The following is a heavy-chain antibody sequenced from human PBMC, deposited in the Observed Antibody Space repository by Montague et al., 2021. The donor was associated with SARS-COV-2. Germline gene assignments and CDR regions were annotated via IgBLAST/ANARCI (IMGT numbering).Heavy chain of an antibody. CDR3: ARFDYYFDY. V-gene: IGHV4-59*01. D-gene: IGHD3-3*01. CDR2: IYSSGTT. Sequence: SETRSLTCTVSGGSISNYYWSWIRQPPGKGLEWIGDIYSSGTTNYNPSLQSRGTILLDTSKKQFSLRLNSVSAADTAVYYCARFDYYFDYWGQGTLVTVSS. CDR1: GGSISNYY. J-gene: IGHJ4*02.